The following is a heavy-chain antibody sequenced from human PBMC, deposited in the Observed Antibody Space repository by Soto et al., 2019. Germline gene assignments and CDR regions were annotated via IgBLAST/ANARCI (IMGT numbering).Heavy chain of an antibody. J-gene: IGHJ4*02. Sequence: LRLSCAASGFTFSSYGMHWVRQAPGKGLEWVAVISYVGSNKYYADSLKGRFTISRDNSKNTLYLQMNSLRAEDTAVYYCAKSAPGAVAPYYFDYWGQGTLVTVSS. V-gene: IGHV3-30*18. CDR3: AKSAPGAVAPYYFDY. CDR1: GFTFSSYG. D-gene: IGHD6-19*01. CDR2: ISYVGSNK.